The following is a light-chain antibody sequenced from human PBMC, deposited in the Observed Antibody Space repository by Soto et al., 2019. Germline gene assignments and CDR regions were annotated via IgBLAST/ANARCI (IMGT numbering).Light chain of an antibody. CDR2: GAS. CDR3: QQYGRSRT. CDR1: QSVSNSY. J-gene: IGKJ1*01. Sequence: EIVLTQSPGTLSLSPGERATLSCRASQSVSNSYLAWYQQRPGQALRLLIYGASSRATGIPDRFSGSGSGTDFTLTISRLEPEDFAVYYCQQYGRSRTFGQGTKVE. V-gene: IGKV3-20*01.